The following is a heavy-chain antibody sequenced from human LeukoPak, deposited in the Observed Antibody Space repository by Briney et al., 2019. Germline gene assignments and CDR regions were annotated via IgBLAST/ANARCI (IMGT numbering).Heavy chain of an antibody. CDR3: TRYYYDSSGYYYLFDY. J-gene: IGHJ4*02. Sequence: GGSLRLSRAPSWFTFSGSAMHWVRQPSGEGLEWVGRIRRKANSYATAYAASVKGRFTISRDDSKNTAYLQMNSLKTEDTAVYYCTRYYYDSSGYYYLFDYWGQGTLVTVSS. CDR1: WFTFSGSA. CDR2: IRRKANSYAT. V-gene: IGHV3-73*01. D-gene: IGHD3-22*01.